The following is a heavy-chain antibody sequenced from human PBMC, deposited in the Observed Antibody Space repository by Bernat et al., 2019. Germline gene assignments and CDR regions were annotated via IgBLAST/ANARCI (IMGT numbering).Heavy chain of an antibody. CDR2: IYYSGST. CDR3: ARHRYDFWSGWNWFDP. J-gene: IGHJ5*02. D-gene: IGHD3-3*01. V-gene: IGHV4-39*01. Sequence: QLQLQESGPGLVKPSETLSLTCTVSGGSISSSSYYWGWIRQPPGKGLEWIGSIYYSGSTYYNPSLKSRVTISVDTTKNQFSLKLRSVTAADTAVYYCARHRYDFWSGWNWFDPWGQGTLVTVSS. CDR1: GGSISSSSYY.